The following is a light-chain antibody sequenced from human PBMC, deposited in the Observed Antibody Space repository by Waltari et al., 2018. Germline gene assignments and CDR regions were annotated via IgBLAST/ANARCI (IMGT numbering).Light chain of an antibody. V-gene: IGLV1-51*02. Sequence: QSVLTQPPSVSAAPGQRVTISCSGGSSNIGNNYVSWYPPFPGTAPKLLIYEDSWRPAGIPGRFSGSKSGTSATLDITGLQAGDEADYYCGTWDSSLSGAVFGGGTHLTVL. J-gene: IGLJ7*01. CDR1: SSNIGNNY. CDR3: GTWDSSLSGAV. CDR2: EDS.